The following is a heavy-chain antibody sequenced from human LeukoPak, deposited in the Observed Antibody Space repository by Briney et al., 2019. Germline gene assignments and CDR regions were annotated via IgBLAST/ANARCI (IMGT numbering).Heavy chain of an antibody. V-gene: IGHV4-59*01. CDR2: IYYSGST. CDR3: AREAYSTTGHFDY. Sequence: SETLSLTCTVSGGSISSYYWSWIRQPPGKGLEWIGYIYYSGSTNYNPSLESRVTISVDTSKNQFSLKLSSVTAADTAVYYCAREAYSTTGHFDYWGQGTLVTVSS. CDR1: GGSISSYY. D-gene: IGHD1-1*01. J-gene: IGHJ4*02.